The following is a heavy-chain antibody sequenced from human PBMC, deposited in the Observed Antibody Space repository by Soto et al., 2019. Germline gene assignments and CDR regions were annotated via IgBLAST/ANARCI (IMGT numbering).Heavy chain of an antibody. CDR1: GGSISSGGYY. CDR3: ARAMVRGVPFDY. J-gene: IGHJ4*02. Sequence: PSETLSLTCTVSGGSISSGGYYWSGIRQHPGKGLEWIGYIYYSGGTYYNPSLKSRVTISLDTSKNQFSLKLSSVTAADTAVYYCARAMVRGVPFDYWGQGTLVTVSS. V-gene: IGHV4-31*03. D-gene: IGHD3-10*01. CDR2: IYYSGGT.